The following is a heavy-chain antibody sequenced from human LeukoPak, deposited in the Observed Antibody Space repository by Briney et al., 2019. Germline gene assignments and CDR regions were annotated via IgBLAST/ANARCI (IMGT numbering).Heavy chain of an antibody. CDR1: GFIFANAW. CDR2: IISKANGGAT. Sequence: GGTLRLSCAASGFIFANAWMNWVRQAPGKGLEWVGRIISKANGGATQYAAPVKGRFTISRDDSKRTLYLQMNSLKTEDTAVYYCTTELYGGPNNWGQGTLVTVSS. J-gene: IGHJ4*02. V-gene: IGHV3-15*01. CDR3: TTELYGGPNN. D-gene: IGHD2/OR15-2a*01.